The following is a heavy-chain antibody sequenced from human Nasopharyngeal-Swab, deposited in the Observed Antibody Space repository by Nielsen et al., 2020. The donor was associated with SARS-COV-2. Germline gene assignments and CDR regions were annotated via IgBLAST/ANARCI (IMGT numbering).Heavy chain of an antibody. CDR1: GFTFRNYW. J-gene: IGHJ4*02. CDR3: ASDLSGRDDN. Sequence: ESLKISCAASGFTFRNYWMHWVRQAPGKGLEWVSRSNEDGSITSYADSVKGRFAISRDNAKNTLYPQMNSLRAEDTAVYFCASDLSGRDDNWGQGTLVTVAA. V-gene: IGHV3-74*01. CDR2: SNEDGSIT. D-gene: IGHD6-19*01.